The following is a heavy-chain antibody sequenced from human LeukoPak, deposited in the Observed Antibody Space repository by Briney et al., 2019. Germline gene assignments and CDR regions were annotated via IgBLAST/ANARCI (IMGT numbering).Heavy chain of an antibody. CDR1: GFTFSSYW. D-gene: IGHD6-19*01. CDR2: INSDGSST. V-gene: IGHV3-74*01. Sequence: GGSLRLSCAASGFTFSSYWMHWVRQAPGKGLVWVSRINSDGSSTSYADSVKGRFTISRDNAKNTLYLQMNSLRAEDTAVYYCARGGLSSGWYDNMDYWGQGTLVTVSP. J-gene: IGHJ4*02. CDR3: ARGGLSSGWYDNMDY.